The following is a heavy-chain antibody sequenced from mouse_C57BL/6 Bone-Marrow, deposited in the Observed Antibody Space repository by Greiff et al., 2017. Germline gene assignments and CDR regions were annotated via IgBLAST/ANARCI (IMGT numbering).Heavy chain of an antibody. CDR2: IWTGGGT. CDR1: GFSLTSYA. D-gene: IGHD2-5*01. J-gene: IGHJ3*01. CDR3: ARNAYYSNYAWFAY. Sequence: VKVVESGPGLVAPSQSLSITCTVSGFSLTSYAISWVRQPPGKGLEWLGVIWTGGGTNYNSALKSRLSISKDNSKSQVFLKMNSLQTDDTARYYCARNAYYSNYAWFAYLGQGTLVTVSA. V-gene: IGHV2-9-1*01.